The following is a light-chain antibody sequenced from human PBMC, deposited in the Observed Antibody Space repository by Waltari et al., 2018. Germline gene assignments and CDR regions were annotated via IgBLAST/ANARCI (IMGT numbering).Light chain of an antibody. Sequence: DIVMTHSPDSLAVSLGERATINCKSSQSVLYSSNNKNYLAWYQQKTGQPPKLLIYWASTRESGVPDRFSGSGSGKDFTLTISSLQAEDVAVYYCQQYYSTPVTFGPGTKVDIK. CDR2: WAS. CDR3: QQYYSTPVT. V-gene: IGKV4-1*01. J-gene: IGKJ3*01. CDR1: QSVLYSSNNKNY.